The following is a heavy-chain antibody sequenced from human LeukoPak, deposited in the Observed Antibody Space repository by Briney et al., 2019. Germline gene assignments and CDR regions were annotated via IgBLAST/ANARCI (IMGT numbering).Heavy chain of an antibody. V-gene: IGHV3-23*01. CDR2: ISGSGENT. CDR1: GFTFSSYA. D-gene: IGHD2/OR15-2a*01. CDR3: GKSVPLAMGYYYYYIDV. Sequence: GGSLRLSCAASGFTFSSYAMSWVRQAPGKGLEWVSGISGSGENTYYADSVRGRFTISRDNSKNTLYLQMNSLRAEDTAVYYCGKSVPLAMGYYYYYIDVWGKGTTSTVSS. J-gene: IGHJ6*03.